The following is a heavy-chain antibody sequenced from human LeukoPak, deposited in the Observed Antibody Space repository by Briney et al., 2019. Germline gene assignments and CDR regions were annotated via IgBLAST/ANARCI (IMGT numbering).Heavy chain of an antibody. D-gene: IGHD2-15*01. CDR3: ARAVPVVAALRWFDP. CDR1: GFTFTTYS. Sequence: GGSLRLSCEASGFTFTTYSMTWVRQAPGKGLEWVSIISSGSSAIFSADALKGRFTISRDNAKNSLYLQMNSLRAEDTAVYYCARAVPVVAALRWFDPWGQGTLVTVSS. V-gene: IGHV3-21*04. CDR2: ISSGSSAI. J-gene: IGHJ5*02.